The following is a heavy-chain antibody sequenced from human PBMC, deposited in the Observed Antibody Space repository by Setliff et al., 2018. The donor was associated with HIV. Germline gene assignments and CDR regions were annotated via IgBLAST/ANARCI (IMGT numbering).Heavy chain of an antibody. V-gene: IGHV3-48*01. CDR3: ARDPGSGWYVNRYLDY. D-gene: IGHD6-19*01. CDR1: GFTFSTYS. Sequence: LRLSCAASGFTFSTYSMNWVRQAPGKGLEWVSYISSTSTTIYYADSVKGRFTISRDNAKNSLYLQMNSLRAEDTAVYYCARDPGSGWYVNRYLDYWGQGTLVTVSS. J-gene: IGHJ4*02. CDR2: ISSTSTTI.